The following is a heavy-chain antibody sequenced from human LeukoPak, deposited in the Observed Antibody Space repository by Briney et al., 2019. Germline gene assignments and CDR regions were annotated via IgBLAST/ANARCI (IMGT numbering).Heavy chain of an antibody. CDR3: AKAHLSSGWYGYFDY. CDR1: GFTFDDYA. V-gene: IGHV3-9*03. Sequence: GRSLRLPCAASGFTFDDYAMHWVRQAPGKGLEWVSGISWNSGSIGYADSVKGRFTISRDNAKNSLYLQMNSLRAEDMALYYCAKAHLSSGWYGYFDYWGQGTLVTVSS. D-gene: IGHD6-19*01. J-gene: IGHJ4*02. CDR2: ISWNSGSI.